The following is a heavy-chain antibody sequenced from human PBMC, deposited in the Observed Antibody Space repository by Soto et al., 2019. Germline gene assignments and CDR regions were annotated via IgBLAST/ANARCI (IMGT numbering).Heavy chain of an antibody. CDR2: IYYSGST. CDR3: ARVWGYYFDY. V-gene: IGHV4-59*01. D-gene: IGHD3-16*01. Sequence: SETLSLTCTVSGGSISSYYWSWSRQPPGKGLEWIGYIYYSGSTNYNPSLKSRVTISVDTSKNQFSLKLSSVTAADTAVYYCARVWGYYFDYRGQDPWSSSPQ. CDR1: GGSISSYY. J-gene: IGHJ4*01.